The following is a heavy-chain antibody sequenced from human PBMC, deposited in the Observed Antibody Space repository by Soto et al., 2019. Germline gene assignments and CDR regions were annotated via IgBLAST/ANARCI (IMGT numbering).Heavy chain of an antibody. CDR2: ISAYNGNT. J-gene: IGHJ4*02. D-gene: IGHD6-19*01. Sequence: ASVKVSCKASGYTFTSYGISWVRQAPGQGLEWMGWISAYNGNTNYAQKLQGRVTITADESTSTAYMELSSLRSEETAVYYCASLSSGPSPFDYWGQGTLVTVSS. CDR1: GYTFTSYG. CDR3: ASLSSGPSPFDY. V-gene: IGHV1-18*04.